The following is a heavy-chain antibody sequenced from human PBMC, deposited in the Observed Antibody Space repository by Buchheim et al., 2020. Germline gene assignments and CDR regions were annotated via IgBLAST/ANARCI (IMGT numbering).Heavy chain of an antibody. D-gene: IGHD3-22*01. V-gene: IGHV1-2*04. CDR2: INPNSGGT. Sequence: QVQLVQSGAEVKKPGASVKVSCKASGYTFTGYYMHWVRQAPGQGLEWMGWINPNSGGTNYAQKFQGWVTMTRDTSISTAYMELSRLRSDDTAVYYCAREQDYYDSSRGDPSEYYFDYWGQGTL. CDR1: GYTFTGYY. CDR3: AREQDYYDSSRGDPSEYYFDY. J-gene: IGHJ4*02.